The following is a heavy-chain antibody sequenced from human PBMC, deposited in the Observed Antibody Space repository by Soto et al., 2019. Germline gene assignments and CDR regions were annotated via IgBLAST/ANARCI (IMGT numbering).Heavy chain of an antibody. CDR1: GFTFSAYG. CDR2: ISFNGKNT. CDR3: ADIGGYDSLGGAY. J-gene: IGHJ4*02. D-gene: IGHD5-12*01. V-gene: IGHV3-33*05. Sequence: QVQLVESGGGVVQPGKSLRLSCAASGFTFSAYGMHWARQAPSKGLEWVTFISFNGKNTDYADSVKGRFTVSRDNARNTLYLQMNSLRAEDSSVYYCADIGGYDSLGGAYWGQGALVTVSS.